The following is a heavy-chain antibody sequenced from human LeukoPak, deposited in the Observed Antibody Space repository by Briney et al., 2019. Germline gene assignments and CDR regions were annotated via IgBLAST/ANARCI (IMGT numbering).Heavy chain of an antibody. CDR3: ARLCYYDSSGYYPYYFDY. V-gene: IGHV1-69*05. CDR2: IIPIFGTA. J-gene: IGHJ4*02. CDR1: GGTFSSYA. Sequence: ASVKVSCKASGGTFSSYAIRWVRQAPGQGLEWMGGIIPIFGTANYAPKFQGRVTITTDDSTSTAYMELSSLRSEDTAVYYCARLCYYDSSGYYPYYFDYWGQGTLVTVSS. D-gene: IGHD3-22*01.